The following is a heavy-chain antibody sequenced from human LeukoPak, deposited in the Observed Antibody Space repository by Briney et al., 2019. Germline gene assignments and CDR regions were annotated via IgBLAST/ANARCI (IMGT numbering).Heavy chain of an antibody. J-gene: IGHJ6*03. Sequence: PSETLSSPALCLVAPSVITTGAGSASPQGRGWSGLGVSIIVGAPTRVTISVDTSKNQFSLKLSSVTAADTAVYYCARGPPGGYSDYMDVWGKGTTVTVSS. CDR1: VAPSVITT. V-gene: IGHV4-39*07. CDR2: SIIVGAP. D-gene: IGHD2-15*01. CDR3: ARGPPGGYSDYMDV.